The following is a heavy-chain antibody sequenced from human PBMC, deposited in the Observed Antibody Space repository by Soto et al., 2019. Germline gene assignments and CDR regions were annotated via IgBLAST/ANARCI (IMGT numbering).Heavy chain of an antibody. CDR1: SGSISSSNW. CDR3: ARFGVRMTTVTAGWFDP. J-gene: IGHJ5*02. V-gene: IGHV4-4*02. CDR2: IYHSGST. Sequence: SETLSLTYAVASGSISSSNWWSWDRQPPGKGLEWIGEIYHSGSTNYNPSLKSRVTISVDKSKNQFSLKLSSVTAADTAVYYCARFGVRMTTVTAGWFDPWGQGTLVTVS. D-gene: IGHD4-4*01.